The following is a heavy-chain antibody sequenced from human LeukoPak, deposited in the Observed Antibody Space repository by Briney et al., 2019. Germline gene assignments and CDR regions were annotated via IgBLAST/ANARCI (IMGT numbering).Heavy chain of an antibody. CDR2: IYHTGSI. D-gene: IGHD3-10*01. Sequence: SETLSLTCSVSGGSLTFYYWSWIRQPADKGLAWLGRIYHTGSIDYNPSLTSRVSMSIDTSKNQFSLHLTSMTTADTAIYYCARTMLRGKNAFDIWGQGTMVAVSS. CDR3: ARTMLRGKNAFDI. J-gene: IGHJ3*02. V-gene: IGHV4-4*07. CDR1: GGSLTFYY.